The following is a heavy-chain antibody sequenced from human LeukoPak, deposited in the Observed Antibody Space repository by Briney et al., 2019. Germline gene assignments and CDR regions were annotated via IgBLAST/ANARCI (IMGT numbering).Heavy chain of an antibody. J-gene: IGHJ4*02. CDR3: ARDMATTPVTPDY. D-gene: IGHD5-24*01. V-gene: IGHV3-74*01. CDR2: ISTDGSIT. CDR1: GFTFSSYA. Sequence: PGGSLRLSCAASGFTFSSYAMHWVRQAPGKGLVWVSRISTDGSITRYADSVKGRFTISRDNAKNTLYLQMHSLRAEDTAVYYCARDMATTPVTPDYWGQGTLVTVSS.